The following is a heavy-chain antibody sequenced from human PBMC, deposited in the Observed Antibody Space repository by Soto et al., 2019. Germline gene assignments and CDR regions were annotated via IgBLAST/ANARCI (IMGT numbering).Heavy chain of an antibody. CDR2: ITPQSGEI. J-gene: IGHJ4*02. V-gene: IGHV1-2*02. Sequence: QVHLEQSGAEVKRPGDSVKVSCKASGYTFTDYHIHWVRQAPGQGLEWVGRITPQSGEIYSSPMFRGRVTLTWDTSVSTAYMELTTLRFDDTAVYYCARATILRPTGDLDYWGQGTLATVSS. CDR3: ARATILRPTGDLDY. D-gene: IGHD1-26*01. CDR1: GYTFTDYH.